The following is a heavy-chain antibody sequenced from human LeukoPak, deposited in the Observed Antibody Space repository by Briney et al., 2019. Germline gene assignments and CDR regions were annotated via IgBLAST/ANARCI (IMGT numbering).Heavy chain of an antibody. J-gene: IGHJ3*02. CDR2: IYYSGST. D-gene: IGHD3-3*01. V-gene: IGHV4-39*01. CDR3: ARQPTIFGVVDAFDI. Sequence: SETLSLTCTVSGGSISSSSYYWGWMRQPPGKGLEWIGSIYYSGSTYYNPSLKSRVTISVDTSKNQFSLKLSSVTAADTAVYYCARQPTIFGVVDAFDIWGQGTMVTVSS. CDR1: GGSISSSSYY.